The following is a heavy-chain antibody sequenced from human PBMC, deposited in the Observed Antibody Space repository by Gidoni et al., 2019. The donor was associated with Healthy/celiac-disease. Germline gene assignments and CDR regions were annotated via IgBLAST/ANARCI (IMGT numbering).Heavy chain of an antibody. CDR1: GFTFSSDA. V-gene: IGHV3-23*01. CDR2: ISGSGGST. J-gene: IGHJ4*02. CDR3: AKDLSYVPEYYYDSSASWGLFDY. Sequence: AASGFTFSSDAMSWVRQAPGKGLEWVSAISGSGGSTYYADSVKGRFTISRDNSKNTLYLQMNSLRAEDTAVYYCAKDLSYVPEYYYDSSASWGLFDYWGQGTLVTVSS. D-gene: IGHD3-22*01.